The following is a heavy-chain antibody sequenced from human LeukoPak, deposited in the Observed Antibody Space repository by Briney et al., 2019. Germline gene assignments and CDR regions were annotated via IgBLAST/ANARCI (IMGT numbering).Heavy chain of an antibody. Sequence: PSETLSLTCTVSGGSISSSSYYWGWIRQPPGKGLEWIGYIYYSGSTNYNPSLKSRVTISVDTSKNQFSLKLSSVTAADTAVYYCARSFRSSWGPYYYYGMDVWGQGTTVTVSS. J-gene: IGHJ6*02. CDR3: ARSFRSSWGPYYYYGMDV. CDR1: GGSISSSSYY. V-gene: IGHV4-61*05. D-gene: IGHD6-13*01. CDR2: IYYSGST.